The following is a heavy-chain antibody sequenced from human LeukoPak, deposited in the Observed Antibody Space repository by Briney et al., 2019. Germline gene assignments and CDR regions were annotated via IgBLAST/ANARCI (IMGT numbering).Heavy chain of an antibody. CDR3: ARGHGVAVAGTSSFDY. V-gene: IGHV4-34*01. CDR2: INHSGST. Sequence: PSETLSLTCTVSGGSISSYYWSWIRQPPGKGLEWIGEINHSGSTNYNPSLKSRVTISVDTSKNQFSLKLSSVTAADTAVYYCARGHGVAVAGTSSFDYWGQGTLATVSS. J-gene: IGHJ4*02. D-gene: IGHD6-19*01. CDR1: GGSISSYY.